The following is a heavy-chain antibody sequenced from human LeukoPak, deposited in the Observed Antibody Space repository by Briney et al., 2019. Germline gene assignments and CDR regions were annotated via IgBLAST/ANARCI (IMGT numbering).Heavy chain of an antibody. J-gene: IGHJ6*02. V-gene: IGHV4-61*08. CDR2: IYYSGST. CDR3: AASDYYSYGMDV. Sequence: SETLSLTCTVSGGSISSGGYYWSWIRQPPGKGLEWIGYIYYSGSTNYNPSLKSRVTISVDTSKNQFSLKLSSVTAADTAVYYCAASDYYSYGMDVWGQGTTVTVSS. CDR1: GGSISSGGYY.